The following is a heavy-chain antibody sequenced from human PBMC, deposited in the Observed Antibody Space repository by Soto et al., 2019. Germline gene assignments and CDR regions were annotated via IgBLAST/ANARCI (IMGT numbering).Heavy chain of an antibody. D-gene: IGHD1-26*01. V-gene: IGHV1-3*01. Sequence: ASVKVSCKASGYTFTSYAMHWVRQAPGQRLEWMGWINAGNGNTKYSQKFQGRVTITRDTSASTAYLQMNSLKTEDTAVFYCAKYSGTASIPAALGQGTLVTVSS. CDR3: AKYSGTASIPAA. CDR2: INAGNGNT. J-gene: IGHJ5*01. CDR1: GYTFTSYA.